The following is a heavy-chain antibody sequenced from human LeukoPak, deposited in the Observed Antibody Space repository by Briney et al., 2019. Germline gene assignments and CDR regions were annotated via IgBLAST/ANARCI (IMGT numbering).Heavy chain of an antibody. V-gene: IGHV3-23*01. CDR1: GFTLNNYL. CDR3: AKECDYSPGHKFDL. CDR2: LFTGGGRT. Sequence: HPGGSLRLSCAASGFTLNNYLMSWVRQAPGKGLEWVSVLFTGGGRTLYADSVKGRFTISGDTSRTTLYLQMNGLRAEDTAVYYCAKECDYSPGHKFDLWGQGTLVTVSS. D-gene: IGHD3-10*01. J-gene: IGHJ4*02.